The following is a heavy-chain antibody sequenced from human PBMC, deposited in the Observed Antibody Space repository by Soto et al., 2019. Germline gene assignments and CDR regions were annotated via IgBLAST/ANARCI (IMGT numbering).Heavy chain of an antibody. J-gene: IGHJ4*02. CDR1: GFTFSSYA. CDR3: ARGLEWLRFFDY. V-gene: IGHV3-30-3*01. D-gene: IGHD5-12*01. Sequence: QVQLVESGGGVVQPGRSLRLSCAASGFTFSSYAMHWVRQAPGKGLEWVAVISYDGSNKYYADSVKGRFTISRDNSKNTLYLQMNSLRAEDTAVYYCARGLEWLRFFDYWGQGSLVPVSS. CDR2: ISYDGSNK.